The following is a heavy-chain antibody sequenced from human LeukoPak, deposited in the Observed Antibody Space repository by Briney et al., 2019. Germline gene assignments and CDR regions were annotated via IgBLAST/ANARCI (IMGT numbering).Heavy chain of an antibody. D-gene: IGHD3-22*01. V-gene: IGHV2-5*02. J-gene: IGHJ4*02. CDR1: GFSLSTGGVG. CDR3: AHGFNYYDSHPLVPFDH. CDR2: IYWDDDK. Sequence: SGPTLVNPTQTLMLTCTFSGFSLSTGGVGVGWIRQPPGKALEWLALIYWDDDKRYSPSLKSRLTITKDTSKNQVVLRMTNMDPVDTATYYCAHGFNYYDSHPLVPFDHWGQGTLVAVSS.